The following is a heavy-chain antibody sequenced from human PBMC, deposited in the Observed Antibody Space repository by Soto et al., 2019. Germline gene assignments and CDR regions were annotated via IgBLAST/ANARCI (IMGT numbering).Heavy chain of an antibody. CDR3: AGQISYCSGTSCDAFDI. CDR2: ISNSGTTI. V-gene: IGHV3-48*03. CDR1: GFTFSSYE. Sequence: VGSLRLSCAASGFTFSSYEMNWVRQAPGKGLEWVSYISNSGTTIYYADSVRGRFAISRDNAKNSLYLQMRSLRAEDTAIYYCAGQISYCSGTSCDAFDIWGQGTLVTVSS. J-gene: IGHJ3*02. D-gene: IGHD2-15*01.